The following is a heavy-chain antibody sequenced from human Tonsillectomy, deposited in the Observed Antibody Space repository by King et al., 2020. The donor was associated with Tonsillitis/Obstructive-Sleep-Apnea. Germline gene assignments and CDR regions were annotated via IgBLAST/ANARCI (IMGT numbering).Heavy chain of an antibody. Sequence: VQLVESGGGLVQPGGSLRLSCAASGLTFSSYAMSWVRQAPGKGREWVSSISGSGSETYYGDSVKGRFTISRDNSKDTLYLQMNSLRAEDTAVYYCTKRPGYSTSGAFDIWGQGTMVTVSS. CDR3: TKRPGYSTSGAFDI. V-gene: IGHV3-23*04. CDR2: ISGSGSET. D-gene: IGHD6-6*01. CDR1: GLTFSSYA. J-gene: IGHJ3*02.